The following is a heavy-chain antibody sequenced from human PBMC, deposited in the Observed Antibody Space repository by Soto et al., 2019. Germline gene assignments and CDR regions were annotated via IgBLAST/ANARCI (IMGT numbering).Heavy chain of an antibody. CDR2: SRNKARGYTT. CDR3: VRDDSRGDSSAFDL. CDR1: GFTFSDHH. V-gene: IGHV3-72*01. J-gene: IGHJ3*01. Sequence: EVQLVESGGGLVQPGGSLRLSCAASGFTFSDHHIDWVRQAPGKGLEWVGRSRNKARGYTTEYAPSVKGRFTISRDASRSLVFLEIYSLKIDDTAMYYCVRDDSRGDSSAFDLWGQGTMVTVSS. D-gene: IGHD3-10*01.